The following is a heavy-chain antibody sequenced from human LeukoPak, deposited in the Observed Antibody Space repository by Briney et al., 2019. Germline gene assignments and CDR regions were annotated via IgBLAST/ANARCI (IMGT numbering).Heavy chain of an antibody. J-gene: IGHJ6*03. CDR3: TRPLRYYYYYMDV. CDR2: IRSKANSYAT. Sequence: GGSLRLSCAASGFTFSGSAMHWVRQASGKGLEWVGRIRSKANSYATAYAASVKGRFTISRDDPKNTAYLQMNSLKTEDTAVYYCTRPLRYYYYYMDVWGKGTTVTVSS. CDR1: GFTFSGSA. V-gene: IGHV3-73*01. D-gene: IGHD3-16*01.